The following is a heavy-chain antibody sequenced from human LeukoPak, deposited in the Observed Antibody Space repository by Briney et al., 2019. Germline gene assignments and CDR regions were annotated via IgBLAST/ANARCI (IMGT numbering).Heavy chain of an antibody. CDR2: IYYSGST. V-gene: IGHV4-39*01. CDR1: GGSISSGGYY. J-gene: IGHJ4*02. CDR3: ARRDSSGWYGVEYYFDY. Sequence: SGTLSLTCTVSGGSISSGGYYWSWIRQPPGKGLEWIGSIYYSGSTYYNPSLKSRVTISVDTSKNQFSLKLSSVTAADTAVYYCARRDSSGWYGVEYYFDYWGQGTLVTVSS. D-gene: IGHD6-19*01.